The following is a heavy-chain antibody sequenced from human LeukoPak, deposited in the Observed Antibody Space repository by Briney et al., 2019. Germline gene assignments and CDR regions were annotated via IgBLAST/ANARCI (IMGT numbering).Heavy chain of an antibody. D-gene: IGHD3-16*01. J-gene: IGHJ4*02. CDR2: INPSGGST. CDR3: ARDGVWGNSFTDY. V-gene: IGHV1-46*01. CDR1: GYTFTSYY. Sequence: GASVKVSCKASGYTFTSYYMHWVRQAPGQGLEWMGIINPSGGSTSYAQKFQGRVTMTRDMSTSTVYMELRSLRSDDTAVYYCARDGVWGNSFTDYWGQGTLVTVSS.